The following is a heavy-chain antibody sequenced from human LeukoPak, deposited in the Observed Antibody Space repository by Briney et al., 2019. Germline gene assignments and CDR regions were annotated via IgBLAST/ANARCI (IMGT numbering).Heavy chain of an antibody. J-gene: IGHJ4*02. CDR2: ISGNSGNT. Sequence: ASVKVSCKASGYTFISYGVTWVRQAPGQGLEWVGWISGNSGNTNYAQNLQGRVTMTTDASTSTAYMELRSLRSDDTAVYYCARAHSGSYFYYWGQGTLVTVSS. CDR3: ARAHSGSYFYY. D-gene: IGHD1-26*01. V-gene: IGHV1-18*01. CDR1: GYTFISYG.